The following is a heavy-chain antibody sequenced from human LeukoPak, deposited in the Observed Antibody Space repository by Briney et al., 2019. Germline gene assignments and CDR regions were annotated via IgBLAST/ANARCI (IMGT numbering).Heavy chain of an antibody. CDR2: IYHSGST. J-gene: IGHJ4*02. CDR3: ARGMGRWTYYDFWSGYYGETTYYFDY. Sequence: PSETLSLTCTVSGYSISSGYYWGWIRQPPGKGLEWIGSIYHSGSTYYNPSLKSRVTISVDTSKNQFSPKLSSVTAADTAVYYCARGMGRWTYYDFWSGYYGETTYYFDYWGQGTLVTVSS. D-gene: IGHD3-3*01. V-gene: IGHV4-38-2*02. CDR1: GYSISSGYY.